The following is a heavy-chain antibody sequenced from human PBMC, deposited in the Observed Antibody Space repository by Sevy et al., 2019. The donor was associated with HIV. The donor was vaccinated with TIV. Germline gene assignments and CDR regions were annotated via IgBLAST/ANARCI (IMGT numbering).Heavy chain of an antibody. CDR2: ISYDGSNT. J-gene: IGHJ4*02. Sequence: GGSLRLSCAAPGFSFRNYGMHWVRQAPGKGLEWVAVISYDGSNTHYADSVKGRFTISRDNSKNTLFLQMSSLRAEDTAVYHCAKQDNWNDFPFDYWGQGILVTVSS. V-gene: IGHV3-30*18. CDR1: GFSFRNYG. D-gene: IGHD1-1*01. CDR3: AKQDNWNDFPFDY.